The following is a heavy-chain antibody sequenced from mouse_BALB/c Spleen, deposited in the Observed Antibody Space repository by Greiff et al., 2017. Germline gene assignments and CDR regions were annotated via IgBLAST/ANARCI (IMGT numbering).Heavy chain of an antibody. J-gene: IGHJ4*01. D-gene: IGHD1-2*01. V-gene: IGHV5-6-5*01. Sequence: EVKLVESGGGLVKPGGSLKLSCAASGFTFSSYAMSWVRQTPEKRLEWVASISSGGSTYYPDSVKGRFTISRDNARNILYLQMSSLRSEDTAMYYCARRLRDYYAMDYGGQGTSVTVSS. CDR1: GFTFSSYA. CDR3: ARRLRDYYAMDY. CDR2: ISSGGST.